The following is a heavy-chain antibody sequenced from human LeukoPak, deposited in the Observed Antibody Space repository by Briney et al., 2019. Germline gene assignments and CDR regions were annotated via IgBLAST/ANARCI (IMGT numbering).Heavy chain of an antibody. Sequence: PGGSLRLSCAASGFTFSSYGMSWVRQAPGKGLEWVSAISGSGGSTNYADSVKGRFTISRDNSKNTLYLQMNSLRAEDTAVYYCATSGGSPLRHFDYWGQGTLVTVSS. CDR1: GFTFSSYG. V-gene: IGHV3-23*01. D-gene: IGHD2-15*01. CDR3: ATSGGSPLRHFDY. CDR2: ISGSGGST. J-gene: IGHJ4*02.